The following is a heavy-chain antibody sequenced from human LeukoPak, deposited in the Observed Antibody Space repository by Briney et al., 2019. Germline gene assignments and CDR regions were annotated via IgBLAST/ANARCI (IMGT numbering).Heavy chain of an antibody. CDR2: ILYDGSNK. Sequence: GGSLRLSCAASGFTFSTFAMHWVRQAPGKGLEWVALILYDGSNKYYAESVKGRFSISRDNSKNTLYLQMNSLRPEDTAVYFCARGPPMYSYGSTAYYYDYFEYWGQGTLVTVSS. J-gene: IGHJ4*02. CDR3: ARGPPMYSYGSTAYYYDYFEY. D-gene: IGHD3-22*01. V-gene: IGHV3-30*04. CDR1: GFTFSTFA.